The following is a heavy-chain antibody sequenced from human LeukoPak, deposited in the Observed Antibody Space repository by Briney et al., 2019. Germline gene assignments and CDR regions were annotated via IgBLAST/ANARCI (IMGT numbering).Heavy chain of an antibody. J-gene: IGHJ6*02. CDR3: ARFGPLYYDFWSGYYTGMGSSSYYGMDV. V-gene: IGHV3-7*03. D-gene: IGHD3-3*01. CDR1: GFTFGSYW. CDR2: IKQDGSEK. Sequence: PGGSLRLSCAASGFTFGSYWMSWVRQAPGKGLEWVANIKQDGSEKYYVDSVKGRFTISRDNAKNSLYLQMNSLRAEDTAVYYCARFGPLYYDFWSGYYTGMGSSSYYGMDVWGQGTTVTVSS.